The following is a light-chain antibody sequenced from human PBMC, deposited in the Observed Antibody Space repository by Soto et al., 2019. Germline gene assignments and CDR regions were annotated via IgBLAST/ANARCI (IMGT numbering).Light chain of an antibody. CDR2: AAS. V-gene: IGKV1-39*01. CDR3: QNGYSTPLT. Sequence: DIQMTQSPSSLSASVGDRVTITCRASQSISTYLHWYQQKPGKAPNLLIYAASTLQSGVPSRFSGSGSGTDFTLTISRLQPEDFATYFCQNGYSTPLTFGGGTKVDIK. J-gene: IGKJ4*01. CDR1: QSISTY.